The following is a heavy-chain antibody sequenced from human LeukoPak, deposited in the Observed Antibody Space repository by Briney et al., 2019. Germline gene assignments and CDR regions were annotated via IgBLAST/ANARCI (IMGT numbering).Heavy chain of an antibody. CDR1: GFTFSSYA. D-gene: IGHD6-6*01. CDR2: ISGSGGST. Sequence: GGSLRLSCAASGFTFSSYAMSWVRQAPGKGLEWVSAISGSGGSTYYADSVKGRFTISRDNSKNTLYLQMNSLRAEDTAVYYCARDLSSSTGFQHWGQGTLVTVSS. J-gene: IGHJ1*01. V-gene: IGHV3-23*01. CDR3: ARDLSSSTGFQH.